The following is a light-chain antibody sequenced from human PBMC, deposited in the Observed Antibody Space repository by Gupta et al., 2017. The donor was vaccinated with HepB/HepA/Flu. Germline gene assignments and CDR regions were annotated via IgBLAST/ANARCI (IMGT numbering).Light chain of an antibody. CDR1: SSHVGSYNR. J-gene: IGLJ3*02. CDR2: EVS. Sequence: QSALTQPPSVSGSPGQSVTISCTGTSSHVGSYNRVSWYQQPPGTAPKLMIYEVSKRPSGVPERFSGSKSGNTASLTISGLQAEDEADYYCSSYTSSSTWVFGGGTKLTVL. CDR3: SSYTSSSTWV. V-gene: IGLV2-18*02.